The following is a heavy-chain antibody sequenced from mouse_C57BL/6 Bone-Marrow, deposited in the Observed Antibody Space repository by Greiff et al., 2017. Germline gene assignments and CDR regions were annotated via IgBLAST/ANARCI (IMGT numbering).Heavy chain of an antibody. Sequence: VQLQQPGAELVMPGASVKLSCKASGYTFTSYWMHWVKQRPGQGLEWIGEIDPSDSYTNYNQKFKGKSTLTVDKSSSTAYMQLSSLTSEDSAVYYGAREKDYYGYYFDYGGQGTTLTVSS. CDR2: IDPSDSYT. J-gene: IGHJ2*01. V-gene: IGHV1-69*01. D-gene: IGHD1-1*01. CDR3: AREKDYYGYYFDY. CDR1: GYTFTSYW.